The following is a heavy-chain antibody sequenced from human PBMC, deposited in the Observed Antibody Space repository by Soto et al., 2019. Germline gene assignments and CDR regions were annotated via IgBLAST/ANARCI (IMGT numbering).Heavy chain of an antibody. CDR1: GFTFSSYE. J-gene: IGHJ6*02. CDR3: ARGGYAIFGVVKPYYGMDV. D-gene: IGHD3-3*01. CDR2: ISSSGSTI. Sequence: GGSLRLSCAASGFTFSSYEMNWVRQAPGKGLEWVSYISSSGSTIYYADSVKGRFTISRDNAKNSLYLQMNSLRAEDTAVYYCARGGYAIFGVVKPYYGMDVRGQGTTVTVSS. V-gene: IGHV3-48*03.